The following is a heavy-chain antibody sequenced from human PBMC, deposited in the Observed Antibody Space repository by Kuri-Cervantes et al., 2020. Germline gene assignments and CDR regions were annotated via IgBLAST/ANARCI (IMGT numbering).Heavy chain of an antibody. V-gene: IGHV3-23*01. CDR3: ARTRAITIFGVVIRRWFDP. D-gene: IGHD3-3*01. Sequence: GESLKISCAASGFTFSIHAMSWVRQAPGKGLEWVSAISGSGGSTYYADSVKGRFTISRDNAKNSLYLQMNSLRAEDTAVYYCARTRAITIFGVVIRRWFDPWGQGTLVTVSS. CDR2: ISGSGGST. CDR1: GFTFSIHA. J-gene: IGHJ5*02.